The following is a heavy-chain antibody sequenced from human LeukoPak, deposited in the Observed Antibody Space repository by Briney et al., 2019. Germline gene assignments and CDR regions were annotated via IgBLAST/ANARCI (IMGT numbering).Heavy chain of an antibody. Sequence: PGGSLRLSCTASGFSFLDYSMSWVRQAPGKGLEWVGFIRSKAYGGTSEYAASVKGRFTFSRDDSKTTAYLQMNSLKIEDTAVYYCTRIWSTVTSAFDSWGQGTLVTVSS. CDR3: TRIWSTVTSAFDS. D-gene: IGHD4-11*01. V-gene: IGHV3-49*04. CDR2: IRSKAYGGTS. J-gene: IGHJ5*01. CDR1: GFSFLDYS.